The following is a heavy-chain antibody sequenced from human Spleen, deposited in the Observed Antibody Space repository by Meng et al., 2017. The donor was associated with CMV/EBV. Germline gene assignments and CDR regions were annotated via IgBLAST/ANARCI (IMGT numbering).Heavy chain of an antibody. V-gene: IGHV3-21*01. J-gene: IGHJ3*02. Sequence: GESLKISCAASGFTFSDYTMNWVRQAPGKGLEWVSSISSSRSYINYADSVKGRFTISRDNAKNSLYLQMNKMRGGDTAVYYCARERLYQPLWGDALDMWGLGTMVTVSS. CDR1: GFTFSDYT. D-gene: IGHD2-2*01. CDR2: ISSSRSYI. CDR3: ARERLYQPLWGDALDM.